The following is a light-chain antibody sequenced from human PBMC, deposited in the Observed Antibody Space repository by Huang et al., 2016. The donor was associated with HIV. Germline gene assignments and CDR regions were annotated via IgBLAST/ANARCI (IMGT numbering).Light chain of an antibody. Sequence: DIQMTQSPSSLSASVGDRVTITCRASQGISKSLAWYQQNPGEAPKLLLYAASRLESGVPSRFSGRGSGTDYTLTISSLQPEDSATYYCQQYYANPQTFGQGTKLEI. CDR3: QQYYANPQT. J-gene: IGKJ2*01. V-gene: IGKV1-NL1*01. CDR1: QGISKS. CDR2: AAS.